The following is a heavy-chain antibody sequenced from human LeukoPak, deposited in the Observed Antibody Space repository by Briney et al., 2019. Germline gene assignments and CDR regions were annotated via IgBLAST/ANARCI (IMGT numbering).Heavy chain of an antibody. Sequence: SETLSLTCAVYGGSFSGYYWSWIRQPPGKGLEWIGEINHSGSTNYNPSLKSRVTISVDTSKNQFSLKLSSVTAADTAVYYCARRHLPPPGAFDIWGQGTMVTVSS. CDR3: ARRHLPPPGAFDI. V-gene: IGHV4-34*01. CDR1: GGSFSGYY. CDR2: INHSGST. J-gene: IGHJ3*02.